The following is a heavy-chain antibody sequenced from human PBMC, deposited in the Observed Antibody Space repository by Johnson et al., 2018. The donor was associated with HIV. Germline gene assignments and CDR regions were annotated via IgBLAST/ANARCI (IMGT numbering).Heavy chain of an antibody. J-gene: IGHJ3*02. D-gene: IGHD2-8*01. Sequence: QVQLVESGGGVVQPGGSLRLPCVASGFTLSNYGMHLVRQAPGKGLVWVAFIRYDGGNKYYSDSVKGRFPISIDNSKNTLFLQMNSLRVEDTAVYYCARLKNGAFDIWGQGTMVTVSS. CDR1: GFTLSNYG. CDR2: IRYDGGNK. V-gene: IGHV3-30*02. CDR3: ARLKNGAFDI.